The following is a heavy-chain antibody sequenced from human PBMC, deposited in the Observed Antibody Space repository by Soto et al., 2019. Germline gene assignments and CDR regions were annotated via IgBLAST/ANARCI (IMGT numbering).Heavy chain of an antibody. J-gene: IGHJ6*02. CDR3: ARSIGSSGYYKGPYYYGMDV. D-gene: IGHD3-22*01. Sequence: PGGSLRLSCAASGFTFSSYGMHWVRQAPGKGLEWVAVIWYDGSNKYYADSVKGRFTISRDNSKNTLYLQMNSLRAEDTAVYYCARSIGSSGYYKGPYYYGMDVWGQGTTVTVSS. V-gene: IGHV3-33*01. CDR2: IWYDGSNK. CDR1: GFTFSSYG.